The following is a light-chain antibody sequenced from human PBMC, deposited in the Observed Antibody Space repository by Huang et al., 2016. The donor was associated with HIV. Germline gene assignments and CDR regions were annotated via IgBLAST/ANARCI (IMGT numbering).Light chain of an antibody. CDR2: AAS. V-gene: IGKV3-20*01. CDR1: QSISADY. J-gene: IGKJ1*01. Sequence: EIVLTQSPGTLSLSPGERATLSCRASQSISADYLAWYQQKPGQAPRLLIYAASSTATGIPDRFSGSGSGTDFTLTIYRLEPEDVAVYFWQQYAGSPWTFGQGTKVEIK. CDR3: QQYAGSPWT.